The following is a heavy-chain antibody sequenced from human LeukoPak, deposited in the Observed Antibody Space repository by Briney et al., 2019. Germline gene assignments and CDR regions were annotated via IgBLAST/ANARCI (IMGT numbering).Heavy chain of an antibody. CDR2: IIPIFGTA. CDR1: GYTFSAYC. D-gene: IGHD5-24*01. V-gene: IGHV1-69*13. Sequence: SVKVSCKASGYTFSAYCMHWVRQAPGQGLEWMGGIIPIFGTANYAQKFQGRVTITADESTSTAYMELSSLRSEDTAVYYCARDNRRDGYNNWGQGTLVTVSS. CDR3: ARDNRRDGYNN. J-gene: IGHJ4*02.